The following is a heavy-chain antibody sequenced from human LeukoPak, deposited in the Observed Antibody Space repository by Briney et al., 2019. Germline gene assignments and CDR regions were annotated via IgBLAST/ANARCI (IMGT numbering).Heavy chain of an antibody. CDR3: ARGIWSATRVDYYLDN. CDR1: GYTFSGYA. V-gene: IGHV1-3*01. D-gene: IGHD5-24*01. CDR2: INAGNGHT. Sequence: APVKVSCKASGYTFSGYAIHWVRQAPGQRFEWMGWINAGNGHTKYSQNFQGRVTITRDSSANIVYMELSSLTSEDTAVCYCARGIWSATRVDYYLDNWGQGTLVTVSS. J-gene: IGHJ4*02.